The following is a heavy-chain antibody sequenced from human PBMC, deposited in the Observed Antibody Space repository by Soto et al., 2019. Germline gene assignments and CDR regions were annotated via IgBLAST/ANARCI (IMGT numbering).Heavy chain of an antibody. V-gene: IGHV1-46*01. D-gene: IGHD1-1*01. CDR1: GYTFTSYY. CDR3: AREYNWNDAQFFDY. J-gene: IGHJ4*02. Sequence: ASVEVSCKASGYTFTSYYRHWVRQANGQGLEWMGIINPSGGSTSYAQKFQGRVTMTRDTSTSTVYMELSSLRSEDTAVYYCAREYNWNDAQFFDYWGQGTLVTVSS. CDR2: INPSGGST.